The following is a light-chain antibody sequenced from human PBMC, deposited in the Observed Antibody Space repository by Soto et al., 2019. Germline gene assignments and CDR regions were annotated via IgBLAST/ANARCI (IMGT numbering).Light chain of an antibody. V-gene: IGLV1-44*01. CDR1: RSNLGSNN. CDR3: AAWDDILNGVYV. Sequence: QAVVTQPPSVSGTPGQRVTISCSGSRSNLGSNNVYWYQQLPGTAPKLLIYSNNQRPSGVPDRCSGSKSGTSASLAISGLQSEDEADYCCAAWDDILNGVYVFGPGTKLTVL. CDR2: SNN. J-gene: IGLJ1*01.